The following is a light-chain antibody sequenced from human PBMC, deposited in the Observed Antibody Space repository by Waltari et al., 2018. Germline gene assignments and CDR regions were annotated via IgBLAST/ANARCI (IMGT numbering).Light chain of an antibody. Sequence: DIQLTQSPSSLSASVGDRVTITCRASQGISSYLAWYQQKPGNAPKLLIYKASSLQSGVPSRFSGSGSGTEFTRTISSLQPEDFAVYYCQQRNSYPLTFGGGTKVEIK. CDR1: QGISSY. CDR2: KAS. V-gene: IGKV1-9*01. J-gene: IGKJ4*01. CDR3: QQRNSYPLT.